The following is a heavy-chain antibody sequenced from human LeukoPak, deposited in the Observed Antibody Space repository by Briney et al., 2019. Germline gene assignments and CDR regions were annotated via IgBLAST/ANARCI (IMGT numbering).Heavy chain of an antibody. V-gene: IGHV3-30-3*01. CDR3: AKERVSCSGSNCYPDAFDV. D-gene: IGHD2-2*01. Sequence: PGGSLRLSCEASGFTFINYAMNWVRQAPGKGLEWVAVTSYDGITKYYADSVKGRFTISRDNSKNTLYLQMNTLRADDTALYFCAKERVSCSGSNCYPDAFDVWGQGTMVTVSS. CDR2: TSYDGITK. J-gene: IGHJ3*01. CDR1: GFTFINYA.